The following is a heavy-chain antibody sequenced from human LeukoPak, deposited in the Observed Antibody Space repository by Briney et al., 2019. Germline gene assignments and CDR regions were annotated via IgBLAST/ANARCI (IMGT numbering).Heavy chain of an antibody. J-gene: IGHJ5*02. Sequence: SETLSLTCAVSGYSISSGYYWGWIRQPPGKGLEWIGSIYHSGITYYNASLKSRVTLSVDTSKNQFSLKLSSVTAADTAVYYCARLIYCSGGSCYDGAWFDPWGQGTLVTVSS. CDR3: ARLIYCSGGSCYDGAWFDP. D-gene: IGHD2-15*01. CDR1: GYSISSGYY. CDR2: IYHSGIT. V-gene: IGHV4-38-2*01.